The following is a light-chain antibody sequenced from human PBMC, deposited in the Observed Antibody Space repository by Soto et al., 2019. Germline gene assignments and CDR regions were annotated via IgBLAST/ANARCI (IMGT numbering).Light chain of an antibody. Sequence: ETVMTQSPATLSVSPGERATLSCRATQSVRDKVAWYQQKPGQAPRLLIYGASTRANGIPARFSGSGSGAEFPLTISSLQSEDSAVYYCQPYNKGFSITFGQGTRLEIK. CDR2: GAS. V-gene: IGKV3-15*01. J-gene: IGKJ5*01. CDR3: QPYNKGFSIT. CDR1: QSVRDK.